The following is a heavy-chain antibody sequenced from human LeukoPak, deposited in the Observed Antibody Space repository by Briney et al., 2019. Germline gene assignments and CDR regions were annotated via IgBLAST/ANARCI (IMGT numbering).Heavy chain of an antibody. CDR1: GGSFSGYY. J-gene: IGHJ4*02. V-gene: IGHV4-34*01. CDR3: ARGDYGSGSFGY. D-gene: IGHD3-10*01. Sequence: SETLSLTCAVYGGSFSGYYWSWIRQPPGKGLEWIGEINHSGSTNYNPSLKSRVTISVGTSKNQFSLKLSSVTAADTAVYYCARGDYGSGSFGYWGQGTLVTVSS. CDR2: INHSGST.